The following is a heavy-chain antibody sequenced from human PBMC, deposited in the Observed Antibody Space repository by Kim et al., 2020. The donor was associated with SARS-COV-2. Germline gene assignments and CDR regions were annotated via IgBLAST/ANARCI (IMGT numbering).Heavy chain of an antibody. CDR2: INPSGGST. J-gene: IGHJ4*02. CDR3: ARGIGLYSSSSPIDS. CDR1: GYTFTTYY. V-gene: IGHV1-46*01. Sequence: ASVKVSCKASGYTFTTYYMHWVRQAPGQGLEWMGIINPSGGSTSYAQKFQGRVTMTRDTSTSTVYMELSSLRFEDTAVYYCARGIGLYSSSSPIDSWGQGTLVTVSS. D-gene: IGHD6-6*01.